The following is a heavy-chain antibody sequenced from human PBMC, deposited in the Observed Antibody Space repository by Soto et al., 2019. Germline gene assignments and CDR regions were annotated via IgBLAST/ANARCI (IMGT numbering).Heavy chain of an antibody. CDR3: ARSGSGGSGLDWFDP. J-gene: IGHJ5*02. D-gene: IGHD3-10*01. CDR2: IYYRGST. V-gene: IGHV4-30-4*01. CDR1: GVSISSSDYY. Sequence: SETLSLTCSVSGVSISSSDYYWTWIRQPPGKGLEWIGYIYYRGSTYNNPSLKSRITISVDTSKNQFSLKLSSVTAADTAVYYCARSGSGGSGLDWFDPWGQGTLVTVSS.